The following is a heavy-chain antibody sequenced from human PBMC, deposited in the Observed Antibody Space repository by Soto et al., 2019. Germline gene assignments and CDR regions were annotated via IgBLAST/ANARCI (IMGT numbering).Heavy chain of an antibody. Sequence: MQMVESGGGSVQPGGSLRLSCAASGFPFSHYWMHWVRQTPGKGLVWVSRINPAGTITNYADSVEGRFTISRDNADSALFLQMNSLSAEDTAIYYCTSDTYGLRDTWGQGTLVTVS. CDR2: INPAGTIT. D-gene: IGHD2-8*01. V-gene: IGHV3-74*01. J-gene: IGHJ5*02. CDR1: GFPFSHYW. CDR3: TSDTYGLRDT.